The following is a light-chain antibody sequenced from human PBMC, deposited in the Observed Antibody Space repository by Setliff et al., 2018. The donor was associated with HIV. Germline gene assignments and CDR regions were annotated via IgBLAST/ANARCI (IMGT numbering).Light chain of an antibody. J-gene: IGLJ3*02. CDR1: STDVGGYDY. V-gene: IGLV2-14*03. CDR2: DVT. CDR3: CSYTTSSTFV. Sequence: QSALTQPRSVSASPGQSVTISCTGSSTDVGGYDYVSWYQQHPGKAPKLLIYDVTNRPSGVSNRFSGSKSGNTASLTISGLQAEDEADYYCCSYTTSSTFVFGGGTKVTVL.